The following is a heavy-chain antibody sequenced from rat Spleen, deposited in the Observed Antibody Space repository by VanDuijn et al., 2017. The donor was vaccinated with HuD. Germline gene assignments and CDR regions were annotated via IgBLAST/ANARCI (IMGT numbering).Heavy chain of an antibody. Sequence: EVQLVESDGGLVQPGRSLKLSCAASGFTFSDYYMAWVRQAPTKGLEWVASISYDGGSTYYRDSVKGRFTISRDDAKSTLYLQMNSLRSVDTATYYCTREGGSPYWYFDFWGPGTMVTVSS. V-gene: IGHV5-20*01. CDR1: GFTFSDYY. CDR2: ISYDGGST. D-gene: IGHD5-1*01. J-gene: IGHJ1*01. CDR3: TREGGSPYWYFDF.